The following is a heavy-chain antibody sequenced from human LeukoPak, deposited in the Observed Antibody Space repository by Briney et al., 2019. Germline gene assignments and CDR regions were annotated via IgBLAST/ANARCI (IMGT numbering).Heavy chain of an antibody. J-gene: IGHJ4*02. CDR2: ISAYNGNT. Sequence: ASVKVSCKASGYTFTSYGISWVRQAPGQGLEWMGWISAYNGNTNYAQKFQGRVTMTEDTSADTAYMELSSLRSEDTAVYYCATAPHQYYYDSSGSHFDYWGQGTLVTVSS. D-gene: IGHD3-22*01. CDR3: ATAPHQYYYDSSGSHFDY. V-gene: IGHV1-18*01. CDR1: GYTFTSYG.